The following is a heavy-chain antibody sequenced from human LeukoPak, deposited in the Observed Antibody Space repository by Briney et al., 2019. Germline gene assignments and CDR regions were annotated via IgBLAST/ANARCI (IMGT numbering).Heavy chain of an antibody. CDR1: GFTFSSYW. CDR3: ANHLACGSTSCPPFDD. Sequence: GGSLRLSCAASGFTFSSYWMNWVRQAPGKGLEWVANIKQDGSEKYYVDSVEGRFIISRDNAKNSLYLQMNSLRAEDTAVYYCANHLACGSTSCPPFDDWGQGTLVTVSS. D-gene: IGHD2-2*01. J-gene: IGHJ4*02. V-gene: IGHV3-7*01. CDR2: IKQDGSEK.